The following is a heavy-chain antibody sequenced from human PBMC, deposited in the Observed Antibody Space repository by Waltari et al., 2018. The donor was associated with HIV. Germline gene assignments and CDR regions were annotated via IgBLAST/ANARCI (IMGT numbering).Heavy chain of an antibody. CDR1: GYTFSSHY. CDR2: INPSGGST. J-gene: IGHJ4*02. V-gene: IGHV1-46*01. D-gene: IGHD3-10*01. CDR3: ARASISPRWFGSPGDY. Sequence: QVQVVQSGAEVKKPGASVKVSCKASGYTFSSHYMHWVRQAPGQGLEWMGIINPSGGSTSYAQKFQDRVTMTRDTSTSTVYMELSSLRSEDTAVYYCARASISPRWFGSPGDYWGQGTLVTVSS.